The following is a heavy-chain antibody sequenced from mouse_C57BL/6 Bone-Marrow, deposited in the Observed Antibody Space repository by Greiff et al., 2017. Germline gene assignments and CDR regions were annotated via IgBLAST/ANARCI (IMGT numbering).Heavy chain of an antibody. D-gene: IGHD2-10*01. Sequence: EVMLVESGEGLVKPGGSLKLSCAASGFTFSSYAMSWVRQTPEKRLEWVAYISSGGDYIYYADTAKGRFTISRDNARNTLYLQMSSLKSEDTAMYYCTSEGLLYYAMDYWGQGTSVTVSS. J-gene: IGHJ4*01. CDR2: ISSGGDYI. V-gene: IGHV5-9-1*02. CDR3: TSEGLLYYAMDY. CDR1: GFTFSSYA.